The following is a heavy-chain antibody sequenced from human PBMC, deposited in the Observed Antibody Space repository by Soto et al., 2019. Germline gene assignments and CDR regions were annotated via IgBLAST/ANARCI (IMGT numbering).Heavy chain of an antibody. Sequence: LSLTCAVSGGSFSGYYWSWIRQPPGKGLEWIGGINHRGSTNYNPSLKSRVTISVDTSKNQFSLKLSSGTAADTAVYYFAREEYAPGGMDVWGQGTTVPVSS. CDR3: AREEYAPGGMDV. J-gene: IGHJ6*02. CDR2: INHRGST. CDR1: GGSFSGYY. D-gene: IGHD2-2*01. V-gene: IGHV4-34*01.